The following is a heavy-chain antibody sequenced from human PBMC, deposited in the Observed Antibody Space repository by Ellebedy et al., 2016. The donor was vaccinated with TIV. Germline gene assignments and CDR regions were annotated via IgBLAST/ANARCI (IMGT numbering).Heavy chain of an antibody. CDR3: ARVIGLRDCDGATCSPPPPLDY. V-gene: IGHV1-18*04. D-gene: IGHD2-21*01. CDR2: ISAYTGDT. Sequence: ASVKVSCKASGYTFTSFGLTWLRQAPGQGLEWLGWISAYTGDTKSAQKVQGRITMTTDTPTATGYMELRSLRSDDTAVYYCARVIGLRDCDGATCSPPPPLDYWGQGTLVIVSS. J-gene: IGHJ4*02. CDR1: GYTFTSFG.